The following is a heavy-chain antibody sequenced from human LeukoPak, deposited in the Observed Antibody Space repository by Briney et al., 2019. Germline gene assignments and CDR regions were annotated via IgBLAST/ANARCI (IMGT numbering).Heavy chain of an antibody. Sequence: PGGSLRLSCAASGLTFSNYGLNWVRQAPGKGLEWVSGISGSGARRDYADSVKGRFTISRDNAKNTLYLQMNSLSAEDTAVYYCAKGSREWEVLDAFDIWGQGTMVTVSS. D-gene: IGHD1-26*01. J-gene: IGHJ3*02. V-gene: IGHV3-23*01. CDR3: AKGSREWEVLDAFDI. CDR1: GLTFSNYG. CDR2: ISGSGARR.